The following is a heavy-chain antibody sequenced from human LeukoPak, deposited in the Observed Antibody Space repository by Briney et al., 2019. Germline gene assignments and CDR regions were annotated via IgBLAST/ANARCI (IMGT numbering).Heavy chain of an antibody. CDR2: IWYDGSNK. J-gene: IGHJ4*02. CDR1: GFTFNSYG. D-gene: IGHD4-17*01. Sequence: GGSLRLSCAASGFTFNSYGIHWVRQAPGKGLEWVAFIWYDGSNKYYADSVKGRFTTSRDNSKSTLYLQMNSLRAEDTAVYYCARARTTRGFDYWGQGTLVTVSS. V-gene: IGHV3-33*01. CDR3: ARARTTRGFDY.